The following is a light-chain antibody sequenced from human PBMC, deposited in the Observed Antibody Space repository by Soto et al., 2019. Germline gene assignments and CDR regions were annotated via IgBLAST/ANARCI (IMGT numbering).Light chain of an antibody. CDR2: EVS. J-gene: IGLJ2*01. CDR3: SSYAGSNTYVV. V-gene: IGLV2-8*01. Sequence: QSVLTQPPSASGSPGQSVTISCTGTSSDVGGYNYVSRYQQHPGKAPKLMIYEVSKRPSGVPDRFSGSKSGNTASLTVSGLQAEDEADYYCSSYAGSNTYVVFGGGTKLTVL. CDR1: SSDVGGYNY.